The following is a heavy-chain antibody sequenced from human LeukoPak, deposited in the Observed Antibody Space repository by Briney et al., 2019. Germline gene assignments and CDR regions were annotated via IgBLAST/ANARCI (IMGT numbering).Heavy chain of an antibody. CDR1: GFTFSSYS. Sequence: GGSLRLSCAPSGFTFSSYSMNWVRQAPGKGLEWVSSISSSSNYINYADSVKGRFTISRDNAKNSLYLQMNSLRAEDTAVYYCAREWEYYDILTGTTASFDYWGQGTLVTVSS. D-gene: IGHD3-9*01. CDR2: ISSSSNYI. CDR3: AREWEYYDILTGTTASFDY. J-gene: IGHJ4*02. V-gene: IGHV3-21*01.